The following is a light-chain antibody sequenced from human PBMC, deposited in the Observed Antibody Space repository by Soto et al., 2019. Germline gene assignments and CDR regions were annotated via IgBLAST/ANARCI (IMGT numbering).Light chain of an antibody. CDR3: QSYDSSIV. V-gene: IGLV6-57*04. CDR2: EDN. Sequence: NFMLTQPHSVSESPGKTVTISCTRSSGSIASNYVQWYQQRPGSAPTTVIYEDNQRPSGVPDRFSGSIDSSSNSASLTISGLKTEDEADYYYQSYDSSIVFGGGTKLTVL. J-gene: IGLJ2*01. CDR1: SGSIASNY.